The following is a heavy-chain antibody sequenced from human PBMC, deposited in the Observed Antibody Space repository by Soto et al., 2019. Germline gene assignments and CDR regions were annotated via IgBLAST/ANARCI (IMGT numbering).Heavy chain of an antibody. CDR3: ASLLLPEHAYDV. J-gene: IGHJ3*01. D-gene: IGHD1-26*01. V-gene: IGHV3-53*01. CDR1: GLTVSGKKY. Sequence: GGSLRLACAAFGLTVSGKKYIAWVRQAPGKGLEWVSGVYDVDGTYYADSVKGRFTISRDTSKTIVYLEMNNLRPDDTAVYYCASLLLPEHAYDVWGLGTMVTLS. CDR2: VYDVDGT.